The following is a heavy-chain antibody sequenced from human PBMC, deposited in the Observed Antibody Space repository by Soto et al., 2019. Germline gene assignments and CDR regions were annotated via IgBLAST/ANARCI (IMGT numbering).Heavy chain of an antibody. J-gene: IGHJ4*02. Sequence: QVQLVQSGAEVKRPGSSVKVSCQASGGSFRTYAFNWLRQAPGQGLEWLGAITPIFGTPNYAQKFQGRVTISADDSTSTLYLELRSLKYDDTAIYYCASAAASGLFWGQGSLVTVSS. CDR3: ASAAASGLF. D-gene: IGHD6-13*01. CDR1: GGSFRTYA. V-gene: IGHV1-69*01. CDR2: ITPIFGTP.